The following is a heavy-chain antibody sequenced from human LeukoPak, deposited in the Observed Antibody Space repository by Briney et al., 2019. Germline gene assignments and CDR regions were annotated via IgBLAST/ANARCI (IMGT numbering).Heavy chain of an antibody. Sequence: SSETLSLTCTVSGGSISSYYWSWIRQPAGKGLEWIGRIYTSGSTNYNPSLKSRVTMSVDTSKNQFSLKLSSVTAADTAVYYCARVRRVAVAGTEDYYFDYWGQGTLVTVSS. J-gene: IGHJ4*02. CDR1: GGSISSYY. V-gene: IGHV4-4*07. CDR3: ARVRRVAVAGTEDYYFDY. CDR2: IYTSGST. D-gene: IGHD6-19*01.